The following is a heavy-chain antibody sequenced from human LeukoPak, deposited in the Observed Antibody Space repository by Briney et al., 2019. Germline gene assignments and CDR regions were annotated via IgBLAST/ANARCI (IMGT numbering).Heavy chain of an antibody. Sequence: PGGSLRLSCVASGFTFSSYGIHWVRQAPGKGLEWVAAVSSDGSIKYNADSVKGRFTISRDTSKNTVYLQMNSLGAEDTAFYYCARGYSSSWLGYFDYWGQGTLVTVSS. J-gene: IGHJ4*02. D-gene: IGHD6-13*01. CDR3: ARGYSSSWLGYFDY. CDR1: GFTFSSYG. CDR2: VSSDGSIK. V-gene: IGHV3-30*03.